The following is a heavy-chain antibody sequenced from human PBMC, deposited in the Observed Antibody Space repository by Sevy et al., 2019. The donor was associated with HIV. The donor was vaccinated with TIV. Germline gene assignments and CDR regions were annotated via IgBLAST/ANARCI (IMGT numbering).Heavy chain of an antibody. Sequence: SETLSLTCTVSGGSISSYYWSWIRQPPGKGLEWIGYIYYSGSTNYNPSLKSRVTISVDTSKNQFSLKLGSVTAADTAVYYCARQCIGGINDIVVVPAAPPAWFDPWGQGTLVTVSS. J-gene: IGHJ5*02. CDR3: ARQCIGGINDIVVVPAAPPAWFDP. D-gene: IGHD2-2*01. CDR2: IYYSGST. V-gene: IGHV4-59*01. CDR1: GGSISSYY.